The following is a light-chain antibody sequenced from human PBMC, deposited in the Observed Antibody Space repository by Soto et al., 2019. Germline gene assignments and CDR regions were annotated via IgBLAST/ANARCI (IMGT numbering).Light chain of an antibody. J-gene: IGKJ4*01. V-gene: IGKV4-1*01. CDR2: WAS. Sequence: ILMTQSPDSLAVSLGERATISCKSSQTISYTSINKTYLAWYQQRPGQPPKLLIYWASIRGSGVPDRLSGSGFGTDFTLTISSMQTEDVAVYYCQQYFSYPLTFGGGTKVDIK. CDR1: QTISYTSINKTY. CDR3: QQYFSYPLT.